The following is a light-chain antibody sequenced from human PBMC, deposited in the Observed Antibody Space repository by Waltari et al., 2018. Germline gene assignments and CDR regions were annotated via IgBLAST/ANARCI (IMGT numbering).Light chain of an antibody. CDR1: QSISSY. CDR3: QQSSSTPQST. J-gene: IGKJ5*01. Sequence: DIQMTQSPSSLSASVGDRVTITCRASQSISSYLNWYQQKPGRAPKLLIYAASSLRSGVPSRFSGSGSGTDFTLTISSLQPEDFATYYCQQSSSTPQSTFGQVTRLEIK. CDR2: AAS. V-gene: IGKV1-39*01.